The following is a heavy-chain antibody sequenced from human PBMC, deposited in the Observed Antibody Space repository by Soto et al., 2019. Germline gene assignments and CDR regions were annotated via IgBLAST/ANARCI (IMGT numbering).Heavy chain of an antibody. Sequence: QVHLVQSGAEVKKPGASVKVSCKGSGYTFTSYGITWVRQAPGQGLEWMGWISAHNGNTDYAQRLQGRVTVTRHTSTITDYMELRSLRSDDTSVYYCARGRYGDYWGQGALVTVSS. CDR1: GYTFTSYG. V-gene: IGHV1-18*01. CDR3: ARGRYGDY. D-gene: IGHD1-1*01. J-gene: IGHJ4*02. CDR2: ISAHNGNT.